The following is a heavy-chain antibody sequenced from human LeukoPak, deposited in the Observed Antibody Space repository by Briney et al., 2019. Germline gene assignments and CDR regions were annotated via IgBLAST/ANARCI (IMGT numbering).Heavy chain of an antibody. D-gene: IGHD3-16*02. CDR3: ATVSVWGSYRPALDY. Sequence: ASVKVSCKASGYTFTGYYMHWVRQAPGQGLEWMGWINPNSGGTNYAQKFQGRVTMTRDTSISTAYMELSSLRSDDTAMYYCATVSVWGSYRPALDYWGQGTLVTVSS. CDR2: INPNSGGT. V-gene: IGHV1-2*02. CDR1: GYTFTGYY. J-gene: IGHJ4*02.